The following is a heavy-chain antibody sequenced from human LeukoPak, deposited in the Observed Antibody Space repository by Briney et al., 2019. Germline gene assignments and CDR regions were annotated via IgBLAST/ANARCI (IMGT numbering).Heavy chain of an antibody. CDR2: IKSKADGGTT. V-gene: IGHV3-15*01. Sequence: PGGPLRLSCAASGFTFSYAWMNWVRQAPGKGLEWVGRIKSKADGGTTDYAAPVKGRFTISRDDSKNTLYLQMNSLKTEDTAVYYCTTSYYDTLTSSSTFDYWGQGTLVTVSS. CDR3: TTSYYDTLTSSSTFDY. CDR1: GFTFSYAW. D-gene: IGHD3-9*01. J-gene: IGHJ4*02.